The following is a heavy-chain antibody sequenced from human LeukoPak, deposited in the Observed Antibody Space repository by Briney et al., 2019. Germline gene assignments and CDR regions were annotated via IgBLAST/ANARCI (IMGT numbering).Heavy chain of an antibody. CDR3: ASLSRWSVDY. Sequence: PGGSLRLSCAASGSTFSSYTMNWVRQAPGKGLEWVSSISSSSSYIYYADSVKGRFTISRDNAKNSLYLQMNSLRAEDTAVYYCASLSRWSVDYWGQGTLVTVSS. D-gene: IGHD6-13*01. CDR1: GSTFSSYT. V-gene: IGHV3-21*01. CDR2: ISSSSSYI. J-gene: IGHJ4*02.